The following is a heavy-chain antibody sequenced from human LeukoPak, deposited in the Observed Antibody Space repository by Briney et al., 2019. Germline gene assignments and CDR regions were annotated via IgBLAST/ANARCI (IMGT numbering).Heavy chain of an antibody. J-gene: IGHJ5*02. CDR2: IYHSGST. D-gene: IGHD2-2*01. Sequence: PSETLSLTCAVSGGSISSSNWWSWVRQPPGKGLEWIGEIYHSGSTNYNPSLKSRVTISVDKSKNQFSLKLSSVTAADTAVYYCARGDPLGVPAVKGSKSSSSSRIWFDPWGQGTLVTVSS. V-gene: IGHV4-4*02. CDR3: ARGDPLGVPAVKGSKSSSSSRIWFDP. CDR1: GGSISSSNW.